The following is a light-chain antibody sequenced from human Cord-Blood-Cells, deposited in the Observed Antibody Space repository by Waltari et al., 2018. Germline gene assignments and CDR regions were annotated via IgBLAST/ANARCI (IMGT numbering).Light chain of an antibody. J-gene: IGKJ2*01. CDR3: QQYYSTPYT. V-gene: IGKV1-NL1*01. Sequence: DTQMTHSPSSLSASIRDRDTIPCRASQCISNSLAWYQQKPGKAPKLLLYAASRLESGVPSRFSGSGSGTDYTLTISSLQPEDFATYYCQQYYSTPYTFGQGTKLEIK. CDR2: AAS. CDR1: QCISNS.